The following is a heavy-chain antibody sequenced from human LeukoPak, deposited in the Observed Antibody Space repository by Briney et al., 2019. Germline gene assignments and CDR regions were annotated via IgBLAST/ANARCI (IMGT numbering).Heavy chain of an antibody. D-gene: IGHD3-22*01. Sequence: GGSLRLSCAASGFTVSSNYMSWVRQAPGKGLEWVSVIYSGGSTYYADSVKGRFTISRHNSKNTLHLQMNSLRAEDTAVYYCARGYYYDSSGYYYGVAFDIWGQGTMVTVSS. V-gene: IGHV3-53*04. CDR3: ARGYYYDSSGYYYGVAFDI. CDR1: GFTVSSNY. J-gene: IGHJ3*02. CDR2: IYSGGST.